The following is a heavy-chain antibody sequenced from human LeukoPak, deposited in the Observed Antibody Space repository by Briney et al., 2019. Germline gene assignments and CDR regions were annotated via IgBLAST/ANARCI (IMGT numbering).Heavy chain of an antibody. CDR3: ARGLVTLQRFGVVPAAYGMDV. CDR1: GGSFSGYY. V-gene: IGHV4-34*01. CDR2: INHSGST. J-gene: IGHJ6*02. Sequence: SETLSLTCAVYGGSFSGYYWSWIRQPPGKGLEWIGEINHSGSTNYNPSLKSRVTISVDTSKNQFSLKLSSVTAADTAVYYCARGLVTLQRFGVVPAAYGMDVWGQGTTVTVSS. D-gene: IGHD2-2*01.